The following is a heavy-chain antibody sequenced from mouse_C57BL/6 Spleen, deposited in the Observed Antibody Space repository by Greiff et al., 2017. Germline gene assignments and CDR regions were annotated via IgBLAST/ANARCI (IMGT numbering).Heavy chain of an antibody. J-gene: IGHJ2*01. Sequence: VQLQQSGAELVKPGASVKLSCTASGFNIKDYYMNWVKQRTEQGLEWIGRIDPEDGETKYAPKFQGKATITADTSSNTADLQLSSLTSGDTAVYYCARGDYDRGGLDYWGQGTTLTVSS. CDR1: GFNIKDYY. CDR2: IDPEDGET. CDR3: ARGDYDRGGLDY. V-gene: IGHV14-2*01. D-gene: IGHD2-4*01.